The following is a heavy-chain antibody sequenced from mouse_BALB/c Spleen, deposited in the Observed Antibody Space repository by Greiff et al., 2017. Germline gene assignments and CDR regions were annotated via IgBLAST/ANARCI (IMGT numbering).Heavy chain of an antibody. CDR1: GYTFTSYV. CDR3: AREGLLRGDYVDY. Sequence: VQLQQSGPELVKPGASVKMSCKASGYTFTSYVMHWVKQKPGQGLEWIGYINPYNDGTKYNEKFKGKATLTSDKSSSTAYMELSSLTSEVSAVYYCAREGLLRGDYVDYWGQGTTLTVSS. CDR2: INPYNDGT. D-gene: IGHD1-1*01. J-gene: IGHJ2*01. V-gene: IGHV1-14*01.